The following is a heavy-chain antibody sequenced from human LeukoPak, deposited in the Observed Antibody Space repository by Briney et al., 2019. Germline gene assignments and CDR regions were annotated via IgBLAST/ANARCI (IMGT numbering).Heavy chain of an antibody. Sequence: GGSLRLSCAAPGFTFSGSAMHWVRQASGKGLEWVGRITSKPNSYETVYAASMNGRFTISRDDSKNTTYLQMNSLKTEDTAVYYCAGGRGWYSPDYWGQGTLVTVSS. D-gene: IGHD6-19*01. V-gene: IGHV3-73*01. CDR3: AGGRGWYSPDY. J-gene: IGHJ4*02. CDR1: GFTFSGSA. CDR2: ITSKPNSYET.